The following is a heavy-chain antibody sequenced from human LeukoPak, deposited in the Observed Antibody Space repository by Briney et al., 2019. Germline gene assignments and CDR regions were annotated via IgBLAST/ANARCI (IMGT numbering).Heavy chain of an antibody. CDR3: ARGPPYSNNVDY. Sequence: SETLSLTCAVYGGSFSGYYWSWIRQPPGKGLEWIGEINHSGSTNYNPSLKSRVTISVDTSKSQFSLKLSSVTAADTAVYYCARGPPYSNNVDYWGQGTLVTVSS. V-gene: IGHV4-34*01. CDR2: INHSGST. D-gene: IGHD4-11*01. J-gene: IGHJ4*02. CDR1: GGSFSGYY.